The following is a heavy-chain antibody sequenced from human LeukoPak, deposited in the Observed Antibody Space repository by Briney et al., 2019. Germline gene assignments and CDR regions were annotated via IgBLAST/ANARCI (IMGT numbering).Heavy chain of an antibody. Sequence: PGGSLRLSCAASGFTFSSYAMPWVRQAPGKGLEYVSAISSNGGSTYYANSVKGRFTISRDNSKNTLYLQMGSLRAEDMAVYYCARGLVAGSSLFAFDYWGQGTLVTVSS. CDR1: GFTFSSYA. CDR3: ARGLVAGSSLFAFDY. CDR2: ISSNGGST. D-gene: IGHD6-19*01. V-gene: IGHV3-64*01. J-gene: IGHJ4*02.